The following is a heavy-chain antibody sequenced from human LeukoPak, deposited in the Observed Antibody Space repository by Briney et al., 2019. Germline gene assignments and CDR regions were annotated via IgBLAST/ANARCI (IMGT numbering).Heavy chain of an antibody. CDR2: IHASGTT. V-gene: IGHV4-4*09. D-gene: IGHD2-2*02. J-gene: IGHJ4*02. CDR3: ARLTAAAAAITYHYFDH. CDR1: GASISSYY. Sequence: PSETLSLTCTVSGASISSYYWSWLRQSPAKGLEWVAYIHASGTTDYNPSLKSRVTISIDTSKSQFSLKLTSVIAADTAVYYCARLTAAAAAITYHYFDHWGQGTLVTVSS.